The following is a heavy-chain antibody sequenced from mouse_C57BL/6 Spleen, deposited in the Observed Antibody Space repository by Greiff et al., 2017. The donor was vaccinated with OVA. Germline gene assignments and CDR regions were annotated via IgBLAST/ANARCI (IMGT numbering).Heavy chain of an antibody. CDR3: ARRPTPYWYFDV. CDR2: INPNNGGT. J-gene: IGHJ1*03. Sequence: EVQLQQSGPELVKPGASVKISCKASGYTFTDYYMNWVKQSHGKSLEWIGDINPNNGGTSYNQKFKGKATLTVDTSSSTAYMELRSLTSEDSAVYYCARRPTPYWYFDVWGTGTTVTVSS. V-gene: IGHV1-26*01. CDR1: GYTFTDYY.